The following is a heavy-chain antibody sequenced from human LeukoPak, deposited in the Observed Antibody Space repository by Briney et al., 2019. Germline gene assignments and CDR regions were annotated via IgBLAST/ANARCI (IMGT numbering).Heavy chain of an antibody. Sequence: GGSLRLSCAASGFTFDDYGMSWVRQAPGKGLEWVSSVSESGDGTYYADSVMGRFIISRDNSRKTFHLQMDSLRADDTAIYYCAKGKVNHLGALDFWGQGTLVTVSS. J-gene: IGHJ4*02. CDR2: VSESGDGT. CDR3: AKGKVNHLGALDF. V-gene: IGHV3-23*01. D-gene: IGHD1-26*01. CDR1: GFTFDDYG.